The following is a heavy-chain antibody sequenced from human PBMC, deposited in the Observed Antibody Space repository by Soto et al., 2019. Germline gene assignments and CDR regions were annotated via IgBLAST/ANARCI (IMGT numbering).Heavy chain of an antibody. V-gene: IGHV3-23*01. CDR1: GFTFSSYA. CDR3: AKHIVVVPAARAYYFDY. D-gene: IGHD2-15*01. J-gene: IGHJ4*02. CDR2: ISGNGGTT. Sequence: AQLLESGGGLVQPGGSLRLSCAASGFTFSSYAMSWVRQAPGKGLEWVSTISGNGGTTYYADSVKGRFTISRDSFKKTLYLQMNTLRAEDTAAYYCAKHIVVVPAARAYYFDYWGQGTLVIVSS.